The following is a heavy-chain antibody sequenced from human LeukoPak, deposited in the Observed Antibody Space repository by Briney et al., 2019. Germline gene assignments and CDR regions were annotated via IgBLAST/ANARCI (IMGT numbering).Heavy chain of an antibody. CDR2: ISAYNGNT. Sequence: ASVKVSCKASGYTFTSYGISWVRQAPGQGLEWMGRISAYNGNTNYAQKLQGRVTMTTDTSTSTAYMELRSPRSDDTAVYYCARTTLYYYDSSGYFGYWGQGTLVTVSS. J-gene: IGHJ4*02. V-gene: IGHV1-18*01. CDR3: ARTTLYYYDSSGYFGY. D-gene: IGHD3-22*01. CDR1: GYTFTSYG.